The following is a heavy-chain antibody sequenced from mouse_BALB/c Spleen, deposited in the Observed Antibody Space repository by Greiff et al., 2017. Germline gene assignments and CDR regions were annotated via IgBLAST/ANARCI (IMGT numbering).Heavy chain of an antibody. CDR3: ARNYDYGWGFAY. CDR1: GYTFTDYY. Sequence: LVESGPELVKPGASVKISCKASGYTFTDYYINWVKQKPGQGLEWIGWIYPGSGNTKYNEKFKGKATLTVDTSSSTAYMQLSSLTSEDTAVYFCARNYDYGWGFAYWGQGTLVTVSA. D-gene: IGHD2-4*01. J-gene: IGHJ3*01. V-gene: IGHV1-84*02. CDR2: IYPGSGNT.